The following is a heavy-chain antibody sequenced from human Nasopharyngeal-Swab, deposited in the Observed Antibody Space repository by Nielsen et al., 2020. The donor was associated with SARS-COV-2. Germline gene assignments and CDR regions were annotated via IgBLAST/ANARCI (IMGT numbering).Heavy chain of an antibody. CDR1: GFTFSSYA. D-gene: IGHD4-17*01. J-gene: IGHJ6*02. Sequence: GGFLRLSCAASGFTFSSYAMSWVRQAPGKGLEWVSAISGSGGSTYYADSVKGRFTISRDNSKNTLYLQMNSLRAEDTAVYYCAKENGDSNYYYGMDVWGQGTTVTVSS. CDR2: ISGSGGST. CDR3: AKENGDSNYYYGMDV. V-gene: IGHV3-23*01.